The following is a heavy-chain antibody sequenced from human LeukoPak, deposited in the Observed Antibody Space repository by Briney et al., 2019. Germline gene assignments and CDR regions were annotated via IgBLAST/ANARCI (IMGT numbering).Heavy chain of an antibody. J-gene: IGHJ5*02. CDR1: GFTFSSYA. D-gene: IGHD2/OR15-2a*01. CDR2: IYSGGST. Sequence: GGSLRLSCAASGFTFSSYAMHWVRQAPGKGLEWVSVIYSGGSTYYADSVKGRFTISRDNSKNTLYFQMNSLRAEDTAVYYCARDVQGINNWFDPWGQGTLVTVSS. V-gene: IGHV3-66*01. CDR3: ARDVQGINNWFDP.